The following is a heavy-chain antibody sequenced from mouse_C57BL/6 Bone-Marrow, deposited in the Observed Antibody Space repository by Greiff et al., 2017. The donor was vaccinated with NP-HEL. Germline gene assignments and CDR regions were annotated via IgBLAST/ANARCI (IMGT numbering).Heavy chain of an antibody. V-gene: IGHV7-3*01. CDR3: ARSIYYDYADDPFYGMDY. Sequence: EVLLVESGGGLVQPGGSLSLSCAASGFTFTDYYMSWVRQPPGKALEWVGFIRHKANGYTIEYSASVKGRFTISRDNFQSILYLQMNALRAEDSATYYCARSIYYDYADDPFYGMDYWGQGTSVTVSA. CDR2: IRHKANGYTI. J-gene: IGHJ4*01. D-gene: IGHD2-4*01. CDR1: GFTFTDYY.